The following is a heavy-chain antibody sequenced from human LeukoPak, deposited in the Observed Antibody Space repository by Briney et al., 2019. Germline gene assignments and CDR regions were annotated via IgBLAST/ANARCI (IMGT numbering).Heavy chain of an antibody. CDR1: GYTFTGYY. J-gene: IGHJ6*02. CDR3: ARSGYPLRFLEWLDYYYGMDV. D-gene: IGHD3-3*01. Sequence: ASVKVSCKASGYTFTGYYMHWVRQAPGLGLEWMGWINPNSGGTNYAQKFQGRVTMTRDTSISTAYMELSRLRSDDTAVYYCARSGYPLRFLEWLDYYYGMDVWGQGTTVTVSS. CDR2: INPNSGGT. V-gene: IGHV1-2*02.